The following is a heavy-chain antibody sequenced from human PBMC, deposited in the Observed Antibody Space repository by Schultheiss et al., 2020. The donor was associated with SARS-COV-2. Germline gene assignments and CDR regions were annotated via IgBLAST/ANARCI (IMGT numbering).Heavy chain of an antibody. D-gene: IGHD3-22*01. Sequence: SETLSLTCTVSGGSIIGSSYYWGWTRQPPGRGLEWIGEIYHSGSTNYNPSLKSRVTLSRDTSKNQFSLELSSVTAADTAVYYCARGQNYYDTSGYYYFDYWGQGTLVTVSS. V-gene: IGHV4-39*07. J-gene: IGHJ4*02. CDR3: ARGQNYYDTSGYYYFDY. CDR2: IYHSGST. CDR1: GGSIIGSSYY.